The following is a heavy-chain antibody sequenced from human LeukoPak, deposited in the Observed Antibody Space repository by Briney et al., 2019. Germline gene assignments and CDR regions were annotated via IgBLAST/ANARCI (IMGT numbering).Heavy chain of an antibody. CDR3: ARDRRRAYSSSSLLYYYYMDV. J-gene: IGHJ6*03. Sequence: SETLSLTCAVYGGSFSGYYWSWIRQPPGKGLEWIGEINHSGSTNYNPSLKSRVTISVDTSKNQFSLKLSSVTAADTAVYYCARDRRRAYSSSSLLYYYYMDVWGKGTTVTVSS. CDR2: INHSGST. D-gene: IGHD6-6*01. V-gene: IGHV4-34*01. CDR1: GGSFSGYY.